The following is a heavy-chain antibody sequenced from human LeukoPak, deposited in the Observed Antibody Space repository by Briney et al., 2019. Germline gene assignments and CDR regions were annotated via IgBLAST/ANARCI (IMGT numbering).Heavy chain of an antibody. CDR1: GFTFSSYA. J-gene: IGHJ3*02. V-gene: IGHV3-30-3*01. CDR2: ISYDGSNK. D-gene: IGHD3-22*01. Sequence: GRSLRLSCAASGFTFSSYAMHWVRQAPGKGLEWVAVISYDGSNKYYADSVKGRFTISRDNSKNTLYLQMNSLRAEDTAVYYCAREGRITMIVVVTVQAFDIWGQGTMVTVSS. CDR3: AREGRITMIVVVTVQAFDI.